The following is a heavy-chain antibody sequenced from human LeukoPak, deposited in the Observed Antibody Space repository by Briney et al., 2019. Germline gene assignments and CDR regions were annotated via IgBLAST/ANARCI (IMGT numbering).Heavy chain of an antibody. CDR2: ITGSSSTI. CDR1: GFTFSDYS. J-gene: IGHJ4*02. CDR3: ARLDYGDEIDY. D-gene: IGHD4-17*01. V-gene: IGHV3-48*04. Sequence: GGSLRLSCAASGFTFSDYSVNWVRQAPGKGLEWVSYITGSSSTIYYADSVKGRFTISRDNAKNSLFLQMNSLRAEDTAVYYCARLDYGDEIDYWGQGTLVTVSS.